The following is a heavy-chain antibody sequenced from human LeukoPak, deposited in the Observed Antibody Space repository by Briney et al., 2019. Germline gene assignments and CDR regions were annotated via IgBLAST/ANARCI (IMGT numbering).Heavy chain of an antibody. CDR1: GYSFTTYW. CDR3: ARDAVENAFDI. J-gene: IGHJ3*02. Sequence: KAGESLKISCQGSGYSFTTYWIGWVRQMPGKGLEWMGIIYPGDSDTRYSPPFQGQVTISADKSISAAHLQWSSLKASDTAMYYCARDAVENAFDIWGQGTMVTVSS. V-gene: IGHV5-51*01. CDR2: IYPGDSDT. D-gene: IGHD1-1*01.